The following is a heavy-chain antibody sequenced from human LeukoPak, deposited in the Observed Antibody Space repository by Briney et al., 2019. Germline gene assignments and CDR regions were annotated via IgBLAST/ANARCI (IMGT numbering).Heavy chain of an antibody. Sequence: SETLSLTCAVYGGSFSGYYWSWIRQPPGKGLEWIGEINHSGSTNYNPSLKSRVTISVDTSKNQFSLKLSSVTAADTAVYYCARGGWGYCSSTSCRRAFDIWGQGTMVTVSS. V-gene: IGHV4-34*01. J-gene: IGHJ3*02. CDR2: INHSGST. D-gene: IGHD2-2*01. CDR1: GGSFSGYY. CDR3: ARGGWGYCSSTSCRRAFDI.